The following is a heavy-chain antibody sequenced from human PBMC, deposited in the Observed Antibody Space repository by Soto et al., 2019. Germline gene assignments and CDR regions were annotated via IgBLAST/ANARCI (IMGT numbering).Heavy chain of an antibody. Sequence: SSETLSLTCTVSGGSISSGGYYWSWIRQHPGKGLEWIGYIYYSGSTYYNPSLKSRVTISVDTSKNQFSLKLSSVTAADTAVYYCATVEYRFGELIFDYWGQGTLVTVSS. CDR3: ATVEYRFGELIFDY. D-gene: IGHD3-10*01. CDR2: IYYSGST. J-gene: IGHJ4*02. CDR1: GGSISSGGYY. V-gene: IGHV4-31*03.